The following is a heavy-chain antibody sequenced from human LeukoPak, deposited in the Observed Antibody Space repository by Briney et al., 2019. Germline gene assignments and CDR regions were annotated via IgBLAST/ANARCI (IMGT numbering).Heavy chain of an antibody. CDR1: GFTFSHYS. D-gene: IGHD1-26*01. J-gene: IGHJ4*02. CDR2: MSYDGNNK. CDR3: AKDHSGSAFPRDFDY. V-gene: IGHV3-30-3*01. Sequence: GRSLRLSCAASGFTFSHYSMHWVRQAPGKGLEWVAVMSYDGNNKYYADSVKGRFTVSRGNSKNTLYLQMNSLRVEDMAVYYCAKDHSGSAFPRDFDYWGQGTLVTVSS.